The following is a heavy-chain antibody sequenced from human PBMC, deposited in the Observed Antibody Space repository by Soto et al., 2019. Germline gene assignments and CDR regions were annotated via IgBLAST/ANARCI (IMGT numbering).Heavy chain of an antibody. CDR1: GGSFNRDTVY. V-gene: IGHV4-61*01. D-gene: IGHD6-6*01. CDR2: IYYTGSP. Sequence: AETLALTFTISGGSFNRDTVYSSFIRQPPGSGLEWIGFIYYTGSPTQPLLLKSGVLISIDTSRNQFSLKLSSVTAADAAVYSCAREFSSSQEALDSWVQGSLVTVSS. J-gene: IGHJ4*02. CDR3: AREFSSSQEALDS.